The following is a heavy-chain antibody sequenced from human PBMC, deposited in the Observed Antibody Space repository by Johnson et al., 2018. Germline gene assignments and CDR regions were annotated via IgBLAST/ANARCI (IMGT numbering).Heavy chain of an antibody. CDR3: AREPRRGVGMTS. CDR2: IYFSGNT. CDR1: GASMRGDY. Sequence: QVQLQESGPGLVKPSETLSLICRVSGASMRGDYGKWIRQPPGRGLEWIGNIYFSGNTNYNPSLKSRVTISLDTSKKQFSLKLRSVIAADTAVYYCAREPRRGVGMTSWGQGTLVTVSS. V-gene: IGHV4-59*01. D-gene: IGHD7-27*01. J-gene: IGHJ5*02.